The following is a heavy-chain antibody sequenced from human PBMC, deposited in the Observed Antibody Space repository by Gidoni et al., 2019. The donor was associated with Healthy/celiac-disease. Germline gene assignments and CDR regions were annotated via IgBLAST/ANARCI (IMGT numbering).Heavy chain of an antibody. CDR1: GYTFTSYA. Sequence: QVQLVQSGAEVKKPGASVKVSCKATGYTFTSYAMHWVRPAPGQRLEWMGWINAGNGNTKYSQKFQVRVTITRDTSASTAYMELSSLRSEDTAVYYCARGPKVDFWSGYYQNWFDPWGQGTLVTVSS. CDR3: ARGPKVDFWSGYYQNWFDP. CDR2: INAGNGNT. J-gene: IGHJ5*02. D-gene: IGHD3-3*01. V-gene: IGHV1-3*01.